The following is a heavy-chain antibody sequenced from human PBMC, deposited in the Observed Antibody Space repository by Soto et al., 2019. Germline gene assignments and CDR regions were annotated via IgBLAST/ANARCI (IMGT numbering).Heavy chain of an antibody. CDR1: GGSLSSGGYY. J-gene: IGHJ5*02. Sequence: SETLSLTCTVSGGSLSSGGYYWSWIRQHPGKGREWIGYIYYSGTTYYKPSLHSRVSIAVDSTENKFSMQLTPVTAPDTSGSYCARGSFSSSSSWFGTWGRGTLVAVSS. V-gene: IGHV4-31*03. D-gene: IGHD6-6*01. CDR3: ARGSFSSSSSWFGT. CDR2: IYYSGTT.